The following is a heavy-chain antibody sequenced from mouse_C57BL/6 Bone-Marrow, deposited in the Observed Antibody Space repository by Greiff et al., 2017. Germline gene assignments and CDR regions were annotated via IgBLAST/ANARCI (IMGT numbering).Heavy chain of an antibody. CDR2: INPRSGNT. D-gene: IGHD1-2*01. Sequence: VQLQQSGAELARPGASVKLSCKASGYTFTSYGISWVKQRTGQGLEWIGEINPRSGNTYYNEKFKGKATLTADKSSSTAYMELRSLTSEDSAVYFCDGYGRSAYYNDDWGKGTTVTVSS. J-gene: IGHJ1*03. CDR1: GYTFTSYG. CDR3: DGYGRSAYYNDD. V-gene: IGHV1-81*01.